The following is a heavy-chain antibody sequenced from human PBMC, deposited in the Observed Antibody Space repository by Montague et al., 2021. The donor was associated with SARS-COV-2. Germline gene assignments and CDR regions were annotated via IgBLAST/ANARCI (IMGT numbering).Heavy chain of an antibody. CDR3: ASAYCGGDCYFYWYFDH. CDR2: TYYRSKWYN. J-gene: IGHJ2*01. Sequence: CAISGDSVSSNIATWNWIRQSPSRGLEWLGRTYYRSKWYNDYAVSVKRRVIINPDTSNNRISLQLNSVTPEDTAVYYCASAYCGGDCYFYWYFDHWGRGTLVTVSS. CDR1: GDSVSSNIAT. V-gene: IGHV6-1*01. D-gene: IGHD2-21*02.